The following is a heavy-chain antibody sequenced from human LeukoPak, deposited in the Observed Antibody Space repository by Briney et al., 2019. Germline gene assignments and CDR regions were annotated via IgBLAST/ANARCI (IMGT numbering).Heavy chain of an antibody. J-gene: IGHJ4*02. CDR1: EYIFTDYY. CDR2: INPNTGGT. V-gene: IGHV1-2*02. CDR3: TREDY. Sequence: GASVKVSCKASEYIFTDYYIFWVRQAPGQGLEWMGWINPNTGGTTYAQKSQDRVTMTRDTSINTAYMELNRLTSDDTAVYYCTREDYWGRGTLVTVSS.